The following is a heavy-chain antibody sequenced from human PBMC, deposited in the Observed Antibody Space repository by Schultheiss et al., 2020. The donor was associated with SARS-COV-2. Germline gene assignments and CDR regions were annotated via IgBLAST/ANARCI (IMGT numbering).Heavy chain of an antibody. V-gene: IGHV3-30*01. J-gene: IGHJ4*02. CDR2: ISYDERNK. CDR3: ARDAWWYYSGWSPYYFDY. D-gene: IGHD6-19*01. Sequence: GASLKISCAASGFTFSSYAMHWVRQAPGKGLEWVAVISYDERNKYSADSVKGRFTISRDNSKNTLYLQMNSLRAEDTAVYYCARDAWWYYSGWSPYYFDYWGQGTVVTVSS. CDR1: GFTFSSYA.